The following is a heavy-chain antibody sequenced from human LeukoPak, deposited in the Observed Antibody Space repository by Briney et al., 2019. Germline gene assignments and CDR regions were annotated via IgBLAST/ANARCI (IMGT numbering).Heavy chain of an antibody. CDR1: GYSFSTYW. Sequence: GESLKISCRGSGYSFSTYWLGWVRHMPGKGPEWMGVINAGDSDTRYSPSFQGQVTISVDQSISTAYLQWRSLKASDTAMYYCGRYDTTGYYFDYWGQGTLVTVSS. V-gene: IGHV5-51*01. D-gene: IGHD3-22*01. J-gene: IGHJ4*02. CDR2: INAGDSDT. CDR3: GRYDTTGYYFDY.